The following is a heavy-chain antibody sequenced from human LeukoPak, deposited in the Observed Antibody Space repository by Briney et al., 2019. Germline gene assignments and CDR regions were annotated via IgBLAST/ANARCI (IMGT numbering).Heavy chain of an antibody. CDR3: ARGGLGGWFDP. J-gene: IGHJ5*02. V-gene: IGHV1-8*02. D-gene: IGHD3-16*01. Sequence: ASVKVSCKASGGTFSSYAISWVRQAPGQGLEWMGWMNPNSGNTGYAQKFQGRVTMTRNTSISTAYMELSSLRSEDTAVYYCARGGLGGWFDPWGQGTLVTVSS. CDR1: GGTFSSYA. CDR2: MNPNSGNT.